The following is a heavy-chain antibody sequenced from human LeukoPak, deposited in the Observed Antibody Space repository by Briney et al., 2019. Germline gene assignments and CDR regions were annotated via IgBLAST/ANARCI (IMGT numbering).Heavy chain of an antibody. J-gene: IGHJ4*02. CDR1: GFTFSSYW. CDR2: IKQDGSEK. Sequence: GGSLRLSCAASGFTFSSYWMSWVRQAPGKGLEWVANIKQDGSEKYYVDSVKGRFTISRDNAKNTLYLQMNSLRAEDTAVYYCARVKVEYSGYDYGLDYWGQGTLVTVSS. D-gene: IGHD5-12*01. V-gene: IGHV3-7*01. CDR3: ARVKVEYSGYDYGLDY.